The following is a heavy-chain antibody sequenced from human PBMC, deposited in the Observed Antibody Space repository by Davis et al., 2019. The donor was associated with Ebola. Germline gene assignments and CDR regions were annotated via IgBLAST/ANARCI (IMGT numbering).Heavy chain of an antibody. D-gene: IGHD4-17*01. J-gene: IGHJ4*02. V-gene: IGHV3-74*01. CDR1: GFTFSSYW. CDR2: INSDGSSI. CDR3: ARDVAINYGGF. Sequence: GESLKISCAASGFTFSSYWMHWVRQAPGKGLVWVSRINSDGSSIAYADSVKGRFTISRDNAKNTLYLQLDSLRVEDTAVYYCARDVAINYGGFWGQGTLVAVSS.